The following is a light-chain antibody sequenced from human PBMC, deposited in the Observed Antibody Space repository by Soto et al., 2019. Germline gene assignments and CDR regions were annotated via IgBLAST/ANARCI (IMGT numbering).Light chain of an antibody. Sequence: DTVMTQSPATLSVSPGERATLSCRASQSVSSNLAWYQQKPGQAPRLLIYGASTRATGIPARFSGSGSGTEFTLTISSLQSEDFAVYYCQQYNNWPPYTFGHGTKLEIK. CDR2: GAS. CDR1: QSVSSN. CDR3: QQYNNWPPYT. V-gene: IGKV3-15*01. J-gene: IGKJ2*01.